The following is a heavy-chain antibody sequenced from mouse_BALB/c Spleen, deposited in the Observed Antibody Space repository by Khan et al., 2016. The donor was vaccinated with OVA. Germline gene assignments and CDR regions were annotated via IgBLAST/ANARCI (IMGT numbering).Heavy chain of an antibody. CDR3: TRSYDSYYFDY. D-gene: IGHD2-4*01. Sequence: VQLQQSGTVLARPGASVKMSCKASGYSFTSYWMHWVKQKPGQGLEWIGAIYPGISDTRYNQKFKGKAKLTAVTSASTAYMEFSSLTNEDAAVYDCTRSYDSYYFDYWGQGTTLTGSS. J-gene: IGHJ2*01. CDR1: GYSFTSYW. CDR2: IYPGISDT. V-gene: IGHV1-5*01.